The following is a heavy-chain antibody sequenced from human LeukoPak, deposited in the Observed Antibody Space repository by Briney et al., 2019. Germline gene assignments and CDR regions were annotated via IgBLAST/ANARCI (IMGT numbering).Heavy chain of an antibody. J-gene: IGHJ3*02. CDR1: GFTFSSYA. Sequence: PGGSLRLSCAASGFTFSSYAMSWVRQAPGKGLEWVSAISGSGGSTYHADSVKGRFTISRDNSKNTLYLQMNSLRAEDTAVYYCAKGLYGSGSLWGGAFDTWDQGTMVTVSS. CDR3: AKGLYGSGSLWGGAFDT. D-gene: IGHD3-10*01. V-gene: IGHV3-23*01. CDR2: ISGSGGST.